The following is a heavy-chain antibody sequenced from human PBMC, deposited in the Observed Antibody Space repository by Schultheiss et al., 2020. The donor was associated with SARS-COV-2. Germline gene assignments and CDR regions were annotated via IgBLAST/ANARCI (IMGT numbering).Heavy chain of an antibody. V-gene: IGHV4-34*01. CDR1: GGSISSYY. CDR2: INHSGST. Sequence: SETLSLTCTVSGGSISSYYWSWIRQPPGKGLEWIGEINHSGSTNYNPSLKSRVTISVDTSKNQFSLKLSSVTAADTAVYYCARRTRLGDTAMVYYYYYYMDVWGKGTTVTVSS. D-gene: IGHD5-18*01. J-gene: IGHJ6*03. CDR3: ARRTRLGDTAMVYYYYYYMDV.